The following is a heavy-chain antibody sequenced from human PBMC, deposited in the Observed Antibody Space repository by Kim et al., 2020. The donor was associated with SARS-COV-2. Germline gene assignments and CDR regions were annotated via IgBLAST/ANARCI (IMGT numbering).Heavy chain of an antibody. D-gene: IGHD2-2*01. CDR1: GFTVSSNY. CDR2: IYSGGST. Sequence: GGSLRLSCAASGFTVSSNYMSWVRQAPGKGLEWVSVIYSGGSTYYADSVKGRFTISRDNSKNTLYLQMNSLRAEDTAVYYCARAENQPTNHYYYGMDVWGQGNTVTVAS. J-gene: IGHJ6*02. CDR3: ARAENQPTNHYYYGMDV. V-gene: IGHV3-53*01.